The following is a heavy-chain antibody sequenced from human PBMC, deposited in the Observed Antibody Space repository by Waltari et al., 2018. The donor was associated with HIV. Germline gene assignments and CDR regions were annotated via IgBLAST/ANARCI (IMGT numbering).Heavy chain of an antibody. CDR2: ISVYNDNT. V-gene: IGHV1-18*01. CDR3: ARAPMTTVTSRGFDI. D-gene: IGHD4-17*01. CDR1: GYSFTRYG. Sequence: QVQLVQSGAEVKKPGASLKVSCMASGYSFTRYGISWVRQAPGQGLEWIGWISVYNDNTKYAQKIQDRLNMTTDSPTSTAYMELRSLRSDDTAVYYCARAPMTTVTSRGFDIWGQGTMVIVSS. J-gene: IGHJ3*02.